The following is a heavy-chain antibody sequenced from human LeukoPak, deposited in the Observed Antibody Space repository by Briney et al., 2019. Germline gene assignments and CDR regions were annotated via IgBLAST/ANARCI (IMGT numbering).Heavy chain of an antibody. J-gene: IGHJ4*02. Sequence: GESLKISCKGSGYSFTSYWIGWVRQMPGKGLEWMGIIHPGDSDIRYSPSFQGQVAISADKSINTAYLQWSSLKASDTAVYYCARQDGGAQFYFDYWGQGNLATVSS. CDR2: IHPGDSDI. V-gene: IGHV5-51*01. D-gene: IGHD3-10*01. CDR1: GYSFTSYW. CDR3: ARQDGGAQFYFDY.